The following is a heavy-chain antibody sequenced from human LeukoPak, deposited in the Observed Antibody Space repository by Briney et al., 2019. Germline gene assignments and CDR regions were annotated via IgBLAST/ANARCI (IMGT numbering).Heavy chain of an antibody. Sequence: PSETLSLTCAVYGGSFSGYYWSWIRQPPGKGLEWIGEINHSGSTNYNPSLKSRVTISVDTSKNQFSLKLSSVTAADTAVYYCARAGTAGTKPTAFDYWGQGTLVTVSS. D-gene: IGHD1-14*01. V-gene: IGHV4-34*01. CDR2: INHSGST. CDR3: ARAGTAGTKPTAFDY. CDR1: GGSFSGYY. J-gene: IGHJ4*02.